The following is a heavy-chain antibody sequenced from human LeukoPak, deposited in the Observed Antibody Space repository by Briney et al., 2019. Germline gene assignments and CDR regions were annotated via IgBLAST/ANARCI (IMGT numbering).Heavy chain of an antibody. CDR2: ISGSSTYT. CDR1: GFTFSDYY. CDR3: ARVGSRGYYFDY. Sequence: PGGSLRLSCASSGFTFSDYYMSWLRQAPGKGLEWVSHISGSSTYTNYADSVKGRFTISRDNANNSLYLQMNSLTAEDTAVFYCARVGSRGYYFDYWGQGTLVSVSS. V-gene: IGHV3-11*06. J-gene: IGHJ4*02. D-gene: IGHD1-26*01.